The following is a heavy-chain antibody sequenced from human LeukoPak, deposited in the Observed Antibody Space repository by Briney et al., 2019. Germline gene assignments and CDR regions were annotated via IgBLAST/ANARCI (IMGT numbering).Heavy chain of an antibody. V-gene: IGHV1-2*02. D-gene: IGHD3-10*01. CDR3: ARVRGQYGSGSYYYYYGMDV. CDR1: GYTFTGYY. Sequence: ASVKVSCKVSGYTFTGYYMHWVRQAPGQGLEWMGWINPNSGGTNYAQKFQGRVTMTRDTSISTAYMELSRLRSDDTAVYYCARVRGQYGSGSYYYYYGMDVWGQGTTVTVSS. J-gene: IGHJ6*02. CDR2: INPNSGGT.